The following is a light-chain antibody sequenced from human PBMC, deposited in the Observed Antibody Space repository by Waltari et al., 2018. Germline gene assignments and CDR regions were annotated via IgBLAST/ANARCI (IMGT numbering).Light chain of an antibody. Sequence: QSALTQPASVSGSPGQSITISCTGTSSDVGGYSLVSWYQQHPGKAPKLILYEDRKRPSGVSARFSGSTSGNTASLTISGLQAEDEADYFCCSYAGYSTYVFGTGTKVTVL. V-gene: IGLV2-23*01. CDR3: CSYAGYSTYV. J-gene: IGLJ1*01. CDR2: EDR. CDR1: SSDVGGYSL.